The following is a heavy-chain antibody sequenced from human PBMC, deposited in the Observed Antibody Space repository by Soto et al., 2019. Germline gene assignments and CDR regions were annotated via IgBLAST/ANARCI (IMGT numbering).Heavy chain of an antibody. Sequence: QVQLVQSGAEVKKPGASVKVSCKASGYTFTGYYMHWVRQAPGQGLEWMGWINPNSGGTNYAQKFQGWVTMTRDTSISTAYMEMSRLRSDDTAVYYCARARLRLDPTLGYWGQGTLVTVSS. V-gene: IGHV1-2*04. J-gene: IGHJ4*02. D-gene: IGHD5-12*01. CDR1: GYTFTGYY. CDR3: ARARLRLDPTLGY. CDR2: INPNSGGT.